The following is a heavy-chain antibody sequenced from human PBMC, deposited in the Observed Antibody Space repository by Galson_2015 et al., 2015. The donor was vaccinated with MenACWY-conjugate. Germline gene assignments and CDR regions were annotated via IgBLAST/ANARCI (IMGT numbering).Heavy chain of an antibody. D-gene: IGHD3-10*01. CDR2: ISRSGDNT. J-gene: IGHJ4*01. Sequence: SLRLSCAASGFPFSAYSMTWVRQAPGKGLEWVSAISRSGDNTYYADSVKGRFTISRDNSKNSLFLQMNSLRAEDTALYYCAKDKLMEAWGQGTMVTVSS. CDR1: GFPFSAYS. V-gene: IGHV3-23*01. CDR3: AKDKLMEA.